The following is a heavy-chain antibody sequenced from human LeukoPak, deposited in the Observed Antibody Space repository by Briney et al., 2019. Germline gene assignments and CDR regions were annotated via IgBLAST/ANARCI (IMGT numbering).Heavy chain of an antibody. D-gene: IGHD6-13*01. Sequence: ASVKVSCKASGYTFTSYYLHWVRQAPGQGLEWLGWINSNNGGTKYAQKFQGWVTMTSDTSIRTAYLELRRLRSDDTAVYYCARDPGSSWYSDSWGQGTLVTVSS. CDR2: INSNNGGT. CDR1: GYTFTSYY. CDR3: ARDPGSSWYSDS. V-gene: IGHV1-2*04. J-gene: IGHJ4*02.